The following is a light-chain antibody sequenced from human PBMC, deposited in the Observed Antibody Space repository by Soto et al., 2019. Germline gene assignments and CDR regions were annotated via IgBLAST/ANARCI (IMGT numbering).Light chain of an antibody. V-gene: IGKV1-9*01. J-gene: IGKJ4*01. CDR1: QGISTY. Sequence: DIQLTQSPAFLSASVGDKVTITCRASQGISTYLAWYQQKPGKAPNLLIYSASTLQSGVPSRFSGSGSGTEFTLTISSLQPEDFATYFCQQINCYPVTFGGGTKVEIK. CDR2: SAS. CDR3: QQINCYPVT.